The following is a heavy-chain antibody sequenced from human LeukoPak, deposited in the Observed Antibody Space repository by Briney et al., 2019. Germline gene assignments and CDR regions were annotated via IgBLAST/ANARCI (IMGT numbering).Heavy chain of an antibody. J-gene: IGHJ4*02. CDR3: AKGRVAGIYYDSSGYYDY. V-gene: IGHV3-23*01. CDR2: MSGSGGST. CDR1: GFTFSSYA. D-gene: IGHD3-22*01. Sequence: GGSLRLSFAASGFTFSSYAMSWVRQAPGKGLEWVSAMSGSGGSTYYADSVKGRFTISRDNSKNTLYLQMNSLRAEDTAVYYCAKGRVAGIYYDSSGYYDYWGQGTLVTVSS.